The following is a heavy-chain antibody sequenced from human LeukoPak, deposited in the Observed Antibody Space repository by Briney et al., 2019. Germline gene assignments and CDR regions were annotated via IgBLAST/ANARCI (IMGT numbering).Heavy chain of an antibody. D-gene: IGHD6-13*01. Sequence: SETLSLTCAVYGGSFSGYYWGWIRQPPGKGLEWIGKINHSGSTNYNPSLKSRVTISVDTSKNQFSLKLSSVTAADTAVYYCAREWRQQLNWFDPWGQGTLVTVSS. CDR2: INHSGST. CDR3: AREWRQQLNWFDP. CDR1: GGSFSGYY. V-gene: IGHV4-34*01. J-gene: IGHJ5*02.